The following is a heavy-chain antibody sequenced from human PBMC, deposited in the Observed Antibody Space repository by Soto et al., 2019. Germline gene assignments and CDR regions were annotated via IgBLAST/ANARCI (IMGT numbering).Heavy chain of an antibody. V-gene: IGHV3-53*02. CDR1: GFTVSSNY. D-gene: IGHD3-9*01. Sequence: EVQLVETGGGLIQPGGSLRLSCAASGFTVSSNYMSWVRQAPGKGLEWVSVIYSGGSTYYADSVKGRFTISRDNSKNKLYPEINSLRAEETAVYYCARDLRKYYDILTGYQGYYYDGMDVWGQGTTVTVSS. CDR3: ARDLRKYYDILTGYQGYYYDGMDV. CDR2: IYSGGST. J-gene: IGHJ6*02.